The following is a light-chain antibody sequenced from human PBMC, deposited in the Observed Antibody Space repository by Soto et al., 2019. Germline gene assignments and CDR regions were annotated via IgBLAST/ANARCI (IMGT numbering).Light chain of an antibody. CDR3: HQSYSVPLT. V-gene: IGKV1-39*01. Sequence: DIQMTQSPSSLFASVGDRLTITCRASKSVSSYLNWYQQTPGKAPKLLIYSVSRLQSGVPSRFSGSGSGTDFTLTISSLQPEDFATYYCHQSYSVPLTFGGGTKVEIK. CDR2: SVS. CDR1: KSVSSY. J-gene: IGKJ4*01.